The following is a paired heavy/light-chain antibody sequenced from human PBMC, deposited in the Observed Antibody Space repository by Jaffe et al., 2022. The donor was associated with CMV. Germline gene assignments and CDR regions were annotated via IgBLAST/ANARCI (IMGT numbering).Heavy chain of an antibody. Sequence: EVQLVESGGGLVQPGGSLRLSCAASGFTFSSYSMNWVRQAPGKGLEWVSYISSSSSTIYYADSVKGRFTISRDNAKNSLYLQMNSLRDEDTAVYYCARDGGHSYGYDYYYYGMDVWGQGTTVTVSS. CDR1: GFTFSSYS. J-gene: IGHJ6*02. CDR2: ISSSSSTI. CDR3: ARDGGHSYGYDYYYYGMDV. D-gene: IGHD5-18*01. V-gene: IGHV3-48*02.
Light chain of an antibody. CDR3: QQSYSTPPEYT. Sequence: DIQMTQSPSSLSASVGDRVTITCRASQSISSYLNWYQQKPGKAPKLLIYAASSLQSGVPSRFSGSGSGTDFTLTISSLQPEDFATYYCQQSYSTPPEYTFGQGTKLEIK. CDR1: QSISSY. CDR2: AAS. J-gene: IGKJ2*01. V-gene: IGKV1-39*01.